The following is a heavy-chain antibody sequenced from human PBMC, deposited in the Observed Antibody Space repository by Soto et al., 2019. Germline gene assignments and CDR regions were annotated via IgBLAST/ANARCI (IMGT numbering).Heavy chain of an antibody. CDR2: ISGSGGST. Sequence: EVQLLESGGGLVQPGGSLRLSCAASGFTFSSYAMSWVRQAPGKGLEWVSAISGSGGSTYYADSVKGRFTISRDNSKNTLYQQRNSLRAEDTAVYYCAKDTQGIAVAGTNFDYWGQGTLVTVSS. CDR1: GFTFSSYA. CDR3: AKDTQGIAVAGTNFDY. J-gene: IGHJ4*02. D-gene: IGHD6-19*01. V-gene: IGHV3-23*01.